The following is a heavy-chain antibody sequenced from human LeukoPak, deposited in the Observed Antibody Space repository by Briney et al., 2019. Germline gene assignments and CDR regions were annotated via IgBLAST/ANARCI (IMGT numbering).Heavy chain of an antibody. V-gene: IGHV3-21*01. J-gene: IGHJ4*02. CDR1: GFPFSSYT. CDR3: ARDLGGWYFDY. CDR2: ITSSSNYI. Sequence: GGSLRLSCAASGFPFSSYTINWVRPAPGKGLEWVSSITSSSNYIYYADSVKGRFTISRDNAKNSLYLQMNSLRAEDTAMYYCARDLGGWYFDYWGQGTLVTVSS. D-gene: IGHD2-15*01.